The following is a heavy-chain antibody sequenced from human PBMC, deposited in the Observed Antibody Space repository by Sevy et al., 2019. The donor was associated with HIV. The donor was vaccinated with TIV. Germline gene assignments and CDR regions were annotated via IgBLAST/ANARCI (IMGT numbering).Heavy chain of an antibody. CDR1: GGSFSGYY. CDR2: INHSGST. CDR3: ARGTSLGCSGGSCYSNWFDP. J-gene: IGHJ5*02. Sequence: SETLSLTCAVYGGSFSGYYWSWIRQPPGKGLEWIGEINHSGSTNYNPPLKSRVTISVDTSKNQFSLKLSSVTAADTAVYYCARGTSLGCSGGSCYSNWFDPWGQGTLVTVSS. D-gene: IGHD2-15*01. V-gene: IGHV4-34*01.